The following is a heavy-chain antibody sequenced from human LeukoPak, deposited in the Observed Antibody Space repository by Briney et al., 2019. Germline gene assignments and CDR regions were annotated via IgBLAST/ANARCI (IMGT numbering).Heavy chain of an antibody. V-gene: IGHV3-23*01. CDR3: AKDTAYYYGPGSFYFDY. CDR1: GFTFSSYA. J-gene: IGHJ4*02. Sequence: SGGSLRLSCAASGFTFSSYAMSWVRQAPGKGLEWASAISGSGGSTYYADSVRGRFTISRDNSKNTLYLQMNSLRAEDTAVYYCAKDTAYYYGPGSFYFDYWGQGTLVTVSS. CDR2: ISGSGGST. D-gene: IGHD3-10*01.